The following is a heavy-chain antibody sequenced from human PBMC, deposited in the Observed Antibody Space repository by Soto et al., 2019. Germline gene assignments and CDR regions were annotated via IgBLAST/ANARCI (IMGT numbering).Heavy chain of an antibody. CDR1: GFTLRTYT. J-gene: IGHJ4*01. CDR3: GRSMNPLF. CDR2: ISISSSDR. D-gene: IGHD2-21*01. Sequence: PGGSLRLSCAASGFTLRTYTMNWVRQAPGKGLEWVSSISISSSDRYYADSVRGRFTISRDNAKNALYLQMNSLRADDTAVYFCGRSMNPLFWGQGTMVTVYS. V-gene: IGHV3-21*06.